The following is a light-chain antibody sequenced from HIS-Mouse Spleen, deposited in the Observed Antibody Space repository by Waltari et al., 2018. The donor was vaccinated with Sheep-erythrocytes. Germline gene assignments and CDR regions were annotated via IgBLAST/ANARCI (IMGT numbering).Light chain of an antibody. V-gene: IGKV3-11*01. CDR2: DAS. Sequence: EIVLTQSPATLSLSPAERATLSCRASQSVSSYLAWYQQKPGQAPRLLIYDASNRATGIPARFSGSGSGTDLTLTISSLEPEDFAVYYCQQRSNWYTFGQGTKLEIK. CDR3: QQRSNWYT. CDR1: QSVSSY. J-gene: IGKJ2*01.